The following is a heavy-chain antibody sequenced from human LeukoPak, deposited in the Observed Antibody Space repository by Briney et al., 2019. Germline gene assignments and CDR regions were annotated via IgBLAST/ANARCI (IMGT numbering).Heavy chain of an antibody. CDR3: ARDSGIAVAGSQEFDY. CDR2: ISGSGDNT. J-gene: IGHJ4*02. Sequence: GGSLRLSCAASGFTFSICAMNWVRQAPGKGPEWVSGISGSGDNTYYADSVKGRFTISRDNSKNMLYLQMNSLRAEDTAVYYCARDSGIAVAGSQEFDYWGQGTLVTVSS. CDR1: GFTFSICA. V-gene: IGHV3-23*01. D-gene: IGHD6-19*01.